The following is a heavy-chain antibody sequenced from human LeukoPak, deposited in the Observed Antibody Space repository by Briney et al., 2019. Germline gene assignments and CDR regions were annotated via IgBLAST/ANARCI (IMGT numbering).Heavy chain of an antibody. D-gene: IGHD3-10*01. V-gene: IGHV4-34*01. Sequence: SETLSLTCAVYGGSFSGYYWSWIRQPPGKGLEWIGEINHNGSTNYNPSLKSRVTISVDTSKNQFSLKLSSVTAADTAVYYCARWFGELLSFDYWGQGTLVTVSS. J-gene: IGHJ4*02. CDR1: GGSFSGYY. CDR3: ARWFGELLSFDY. CDR2: INHNGST.